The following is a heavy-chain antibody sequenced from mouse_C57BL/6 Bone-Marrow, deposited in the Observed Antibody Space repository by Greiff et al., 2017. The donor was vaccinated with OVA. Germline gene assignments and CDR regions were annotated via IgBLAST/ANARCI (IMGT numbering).Heavy chain of an antibody. CDR3: ERHTVCRRQLYFDY. CDR1: GFTFSSYG. D-gene: IGHD2-10*02. V-gene: IGHV5-6*01. J-gene: IGHJ2*01. Sequence: EVQLVESGGDLVKPGGSLTLSCAASGFTFSSYGMSWVRQTPDHRLEWVATISSGGSYTYYPDSVKGRFTISRDKAKNTLYLQISSLKSEDSAMYYGERHTVCRRQLYFDYWGQGTTLTVSS. CDR2: ISSGGSYT.